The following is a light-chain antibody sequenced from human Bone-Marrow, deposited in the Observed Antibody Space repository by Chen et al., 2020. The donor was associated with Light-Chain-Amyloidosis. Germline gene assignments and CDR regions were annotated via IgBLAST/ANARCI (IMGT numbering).Light chain of an antibody. CDR2: NND. CDR3: VAWDDSPNGPM. V-gene: IGLV1-44*01. Sequence: QSVLTQPPSASGTTGHRVTISCSGGISNIGSNSVNWHQQLPGTAPRLLIYNNDRRPSGVPDRFSGSKSGTSASLAISGLQSEDEADYYCVAWDDSPNGPMFGGGTKLTVL. J-gene: IGLJ3*02. CDR1: ISNIGSNS.